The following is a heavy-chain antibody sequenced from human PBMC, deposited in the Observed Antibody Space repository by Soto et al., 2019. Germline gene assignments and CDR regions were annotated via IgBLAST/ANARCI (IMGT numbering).Heavy chain of an antibody. V-gene: IGHV1-3*01. CDR1: GYTFTSYA. Sequence: QVQLVQSGAEVKKPGASVKVSCKASGYTFTSYAMHWVRQAPGQRLEWMGWINAGNGNTKYSQKFQGRVTITRDTSASTAYMELSSLRSEDTAVYYCARDPYYGSNHYYYGMDVWGQGTTVTVSS. J-gene: IGHJ6*02. D-gene: IGHD3-10*01. CDR2: INAGNGNT. CDR3: ARDPYYGSNHYYYGMDV.